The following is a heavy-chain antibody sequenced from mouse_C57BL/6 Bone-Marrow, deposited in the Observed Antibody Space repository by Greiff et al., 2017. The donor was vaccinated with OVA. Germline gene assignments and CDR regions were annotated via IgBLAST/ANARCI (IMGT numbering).Heavy chain of an antibody. CDR1: GFTFSDFY. D-gene: IGHD2-12*01. CDR2: SRNKANDYTT. V-gene: IGHV7-1*01. Sequence: EVQRVESGGGLVQSGRSLRLSCATSGFTFSDFYMEWVRQAPGKGLEWIAASRNKANDYTTEYSASVKGRFIVSRDTSQSILYLQMNALRAEDTAIYYCARASYYKDAMDYWGQGTSVTVSS. J-gene: IGHJ4*01. CDR3: ARASYYKDAMDY.